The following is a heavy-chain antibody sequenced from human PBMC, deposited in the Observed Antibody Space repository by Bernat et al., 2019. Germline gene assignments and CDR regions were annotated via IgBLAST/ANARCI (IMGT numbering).Heavy chain of an antibody. Sequence: QVQLVESGGGVVQPGRSLRLSCAASGFTFSSYGMHWVRQAPGKGLEWVAVISYVGSNKYYADSVKGRFTISRDNSKNTLYLQMNSLRAEDTAVYYCAKGAVRYYYGSGSYINAFDIWGQGTMVTVSS. J-gene: IGHJ3*02. CDR3: AKGAVRYYYGSGSYINAFDI. CDR2: ISYVGSNK. CDR1: GFTFSSYG. V-gene: IGHV3-30*18. D-gene: IGHD3-10*01.